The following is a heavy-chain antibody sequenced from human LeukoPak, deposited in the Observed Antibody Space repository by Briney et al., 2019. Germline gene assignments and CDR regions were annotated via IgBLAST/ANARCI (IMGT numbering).Heavy chain of an antibody. CDR3: ASGGSYDFWSALLFDC. V-gene: IGHV4-4*07. Sequence: SETLSLTCTVSGGSINSFYWSWIRQPAGKGLEWIGRIYASGSTNYNPSFKRRVTMSVDTSKNQFSLKLSSVTAADTAVYYCASGGSYDFWSALLFDCWGQGTLVTVSS. CDR2: IYASGST. CDR1: GGSINSFY. J-gene: IGHJ4*02. D-gene: IGHD3-3*01.